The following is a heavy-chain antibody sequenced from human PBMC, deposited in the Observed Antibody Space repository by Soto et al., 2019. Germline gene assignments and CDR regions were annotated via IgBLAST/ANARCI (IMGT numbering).Heavy chain of an antibody. CDR3: ARGIRSPPRYFDW. V-gene: IGHV3-48*02. CDR1: GYTHTFNTYA. Sequence: GGSLRLSCAGSGYTHTFNTYAMSWVRQAPGKGLEWVSYISSSSSNIYYADSVKGRFTISRDNANNSLDLRMNSLRDEDTAVYYCARGIRSPPRYFDWWGQGTLVTVSS. CDR2: ISSSSSNI. J-gene: IGHJ4*02.